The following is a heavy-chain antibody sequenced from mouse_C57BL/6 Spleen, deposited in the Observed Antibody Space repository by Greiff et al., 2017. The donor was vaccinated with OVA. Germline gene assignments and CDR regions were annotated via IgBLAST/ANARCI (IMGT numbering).Heavy chain of an antibody. CDR3: ARSWDVNAMDY. J-gene: IGHJ4*01. Sequence: QVHVKQPGAELVKPGASVKMSCKASGYTFTSYWITWVKQRPGQGLEWIGDIYPGSGSTNYNEKFKSKATLTVDTSSSTAYMQLSSLTSEDSAVYYCARSWDVNAMDYWGQGTSVTVSS. D-gene: IGHD4-1*01. CDR2: IYPGSGST. CDR1: GYTFTSYW. V-gene: IGHV1-55*01.